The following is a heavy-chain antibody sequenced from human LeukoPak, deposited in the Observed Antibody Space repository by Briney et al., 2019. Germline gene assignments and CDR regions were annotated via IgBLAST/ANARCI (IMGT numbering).Heavy chain of an antibody. J-gene: IGHJ4*02. CDR1: GFTFDDYG. CDR3: ARDSGYKLDY. D-gene: IGHD5-12*01. V-gene: IGHV3-20*04. Sequence: PGGSLRLSCAASGFTFDDYGMSWVRHAPGKGLEWVSGINWNGGSTGYADSVKGRFTISRDNAKNSLYLQMNSLRAEDTAVYYCARDSGYKLDYWGQGTLVTVSS. CDR2: INWNGGST.